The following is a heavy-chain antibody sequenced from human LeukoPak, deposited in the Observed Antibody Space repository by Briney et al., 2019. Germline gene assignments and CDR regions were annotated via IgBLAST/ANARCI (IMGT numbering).Heavy chain of an antibody. D-gene: IGHD2-8*01. J-gene: IGHJ3*02. CDR2: IYYSGST. CDR3: ARGELYCTNGVCSLDAFDI. Sequence: SETLSLTCTVSGYSISSGGYYWSWIRQPPGKGLEWIGYIYYSGSTNYNPSLKSRVTISVDTSKNQFSLKLSSVTAADTAVYYCARGELYCTNGVCSLDAFDIWGQGTMVTVSS. CDR1: GYSISSGGYY. V-gene: IGHV4-61*08.